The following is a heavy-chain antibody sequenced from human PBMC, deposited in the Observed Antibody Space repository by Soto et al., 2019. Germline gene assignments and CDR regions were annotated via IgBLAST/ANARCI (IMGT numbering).Heavy chain of an antibody. D-gene: IGHD2-2*01. CDR1: GFTCSSYA. Sequence: RGSLRLSCAASGFTCSSYAMTWARQAPERGLEWVSVISAGGENTYYADSVKGRFTISRDNSKNTMYLKMNNLGAEDTATYHCEKDSTSAVVSAARVYGVDVWGQGTTVTVSS. CDR2: ISAGGENT. V-gene: IGHV3-23*01. J-gene: IGHJ6*02. CDR3: EKDSTSAVVSAARVYGVDV.